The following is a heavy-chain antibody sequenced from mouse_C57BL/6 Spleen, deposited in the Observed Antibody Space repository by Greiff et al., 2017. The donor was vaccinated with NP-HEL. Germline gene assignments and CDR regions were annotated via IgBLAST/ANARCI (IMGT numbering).Heavy chain of an antibody. CDR1: GFSLTSYG. V-gene: IGHV2-5*01. J-gene: IGHJ4*01. CDR2: IWRGGST. Sequence: QVQLKQSGPGLVQPSPSLSITCTVSGFSLTSYGVHWVRQSPGKGLEWMGVIWRGGSTDYNAAFISRLSITKDNSTSQVFFKMNSLQADDTAIYDCAKEGGRAMDYWGQGTSVTVSS. D-gene: IGHD3-3*01. CDR3: AKEGGRAMDY.